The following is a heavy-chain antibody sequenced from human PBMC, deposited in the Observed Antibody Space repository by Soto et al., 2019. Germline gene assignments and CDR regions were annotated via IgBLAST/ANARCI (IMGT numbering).Heavy chain of an antibody. CDR2: IIPIFGTA. CDR3: AREGYYDSSGLSWFDP. J-gene: IGHJ5*02. V-gene: IGHV1-69*06. Sequence: SVKVSCKASGGTFSSYAISWVRQAPGQGLEWMGGIIPIFGTANYAQKFQGRVTITADKSTSTAYMELSSLRSEDTAVYYCAREGYYDSSGLSWFDPWGQGTLVIVSS. D-gene: IGHD3-22*01. CDR1: GGTFSSYA.